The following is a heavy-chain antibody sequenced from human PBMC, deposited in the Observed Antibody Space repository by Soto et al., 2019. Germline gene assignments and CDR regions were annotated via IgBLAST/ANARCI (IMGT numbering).Heavy chain of an antibody. J-gene: IGHJ4*02. V-gene: IGHV3-30*18. CDR3: AKGASYRMFDY. CDR2: ISYEGTAK. D-gene: IGHD1-26*01. CDR1: EFSFSDYG. Sequence: QVQLVESGGGVVQPGMSLRLSCAASEFSFSDYGMHWVRQAPGKGLEWVAVISYEGTAKYYADSVKGRFTISRDNSKNMLCLQMNNLRSEDTAVYYCAKGASYRMFDYWGQGTLVTVPS.